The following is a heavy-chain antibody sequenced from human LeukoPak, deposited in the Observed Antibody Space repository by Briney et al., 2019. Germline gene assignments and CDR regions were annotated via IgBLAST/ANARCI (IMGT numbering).Heavy chain of an antibody. V-gene: IGHV1-2*02. CDR2: INPNSGGT. CDR1: GYTFTGYY. Sequence: GASVKVSCKASGYTFTGYYMHWVRQAPGQGLEWMGWINPNSGGTNYAQKFQGRVAMTRDTSISTAYMELSRLRSDDTAVYYCARDYHEYYDFWSGYYGWFDPWGQGTLVTVSS. J-gene: IGHJ5*02. CDR3: ARDYHEYYDFWSGYYGWFDP. D-gene: IGHD3-3*01.